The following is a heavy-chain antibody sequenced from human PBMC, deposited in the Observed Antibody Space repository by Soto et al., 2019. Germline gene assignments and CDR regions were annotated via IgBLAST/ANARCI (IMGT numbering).Heavy chain of an antibody. D-gene: IGHD6-19*01. CDR1: SGSISSSNW. CDR2: IYHSGST. J-gene: IGHJ4*02. Sequence: SETLSLTCAVSSGSISSSNWWSWVRQPPGKGLEWIGEIYHSGSTNYNPSLKSRVTISVDKSKNQFSLKLSSVTAADTAVYYCARGAIAVAGSPEYFDYWGQGTLVTVSS. V-gene: IGHV4-4*02. CDR3: ARGAIAVAGSPEYFDY.